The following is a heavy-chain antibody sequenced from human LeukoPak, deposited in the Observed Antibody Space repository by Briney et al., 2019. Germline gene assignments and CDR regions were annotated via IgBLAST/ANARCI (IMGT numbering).Heavy chain of an antibody. J-gene: IGHJ5*02. CDR1: GGSISSYY. Sequence: SETLSLTCGVSGGSISSYYWSWIRQPAGKGLEWIGRIYTSGSTNYNPSLKSRVTMSVDTSKNQFSLKLSSVTAADTAVYYCARAGILTGSNWFDPWGQGTLVTVSS. D-gene: IGHD3-9*01. CDR3: ARAGILTGSNWFDP. V-gene: IGHV4-4*07. CDR2: IYTSGST.